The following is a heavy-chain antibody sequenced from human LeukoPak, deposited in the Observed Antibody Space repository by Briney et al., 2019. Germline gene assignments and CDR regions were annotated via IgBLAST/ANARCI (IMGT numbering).Heavy chain of an antibody. CDR1: GYSFTTYW. D-gene: IGHD3-10*01. CDR2: IYPDDSDT. Sequence: PGESLRISCKASGYSFTTYWIGWVRPMPGKGLEWMGIIYPDDSDTRDSPSFQGQVTISADKSTNTAYLQWSSLKASDTAMYYCARQAPMGIDYWGQGTLVTVSS. CDR3: ARQAPMGIDY. J-gene: IGHJ4*02. V-gene: IGHV5-51*01.